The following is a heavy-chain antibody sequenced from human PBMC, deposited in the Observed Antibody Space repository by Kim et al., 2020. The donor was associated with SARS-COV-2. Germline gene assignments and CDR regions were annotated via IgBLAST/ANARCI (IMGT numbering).Heavy chain of an antibody. CDR3: ARREYYDSSGYRKDAFDI. D-gene: IGHD3-22*01. J-gene: IGHJ3*02. V-gene: IGHV4-39*01. Sequence: KSRVTISVDTSNNQFARKLSSVTAADTAVYYCARREYYDSSGYRKDAFDIWGQGTMVTVSS.